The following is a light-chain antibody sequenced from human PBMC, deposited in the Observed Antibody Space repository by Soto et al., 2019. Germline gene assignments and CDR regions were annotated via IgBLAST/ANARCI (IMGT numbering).Light chain of an antibody. CDR3: QQYNNWREFT. CDR2: GAS. Sequence: EIVMTQSPATLSVSPGERATLSCRASQSVSSNLAWYQQKPGQAPRLLIYGASTRATGIPARFSGSGSGTEFTLNISSLQSEDFAVYYCQQYNNWREFTFGPGTKVDIK. J-gene: IGKJ3*01. CDR1: QSVSSN. V-gene: IGKV3-15*01.